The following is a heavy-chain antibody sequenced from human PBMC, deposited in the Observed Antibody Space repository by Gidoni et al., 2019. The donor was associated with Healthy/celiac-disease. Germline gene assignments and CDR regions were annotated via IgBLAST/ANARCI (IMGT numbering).Heavy chain of an antibody. D-gene: IGHD1-7*01. J-gene: IGHJ6*02. Sequence: QVQLQQWGAGLLKLSETLSLTCAVYGESFSGYFWNWIRQPPGKGLEWIGEINHSGSTNYNPSLKSRVTISLDTSKNQFSLKLSSVTAADTAVYYCARAPRNLLPWDVWGQGTTVTVSS. CDR1: GESFSGYF. CDR3: ARAPRNLLPWDV. CDR2: INHSGST. V-gene: IGHV4-34*01.